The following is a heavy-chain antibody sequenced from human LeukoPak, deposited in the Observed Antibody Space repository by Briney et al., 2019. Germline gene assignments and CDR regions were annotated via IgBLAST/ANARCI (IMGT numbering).Heavy chain of an antibody. CDR1: GFAFSIYA. J-gene: IGHJ4*02. V-gene: IGHV3-23*01. D-gene: IGHD5-12*01. Sequence: GGSLRLSCAASGFAFSIYAMSWVRQAPGKGLEWVSAISGSGGSTYYADSVKGRFTISRDNSKNTLFLQMNSLRAEDTAVYYCAYGYSGYAISNDYWGQGTLVTVSS. CDR2: ISGSGGST. CDR3: AYGYSGYAISNDY.